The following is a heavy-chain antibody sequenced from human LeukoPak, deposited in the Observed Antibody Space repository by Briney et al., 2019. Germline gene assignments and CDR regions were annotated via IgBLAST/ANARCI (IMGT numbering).Heavy chain of an antibody. CDR2: INPNSGGT. V-gene: IGHV1-2*02. J-gene: IGHJ3*02. D-gene: IGHD1-1*01. CDR3: ARCSTPHWIFDAFDI. CDR1: GYTFTGH. Sequence: ASVKVSCKASGYTFTGHMHWVRQAPGQGPEWMGWINPNSGGTNYAQKFQGRVTMTRDTSISTAYMELSGLRSDDTAVYYCARCSTPHWIFDAFDIWGQGTMVTVSS.